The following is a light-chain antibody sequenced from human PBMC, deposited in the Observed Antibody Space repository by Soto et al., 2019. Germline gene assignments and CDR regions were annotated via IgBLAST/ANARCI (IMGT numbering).Light chain of an antibody. V-gene: IGKV3-15*01. CDR1: ECVSSN. CDR3: QQYCNWPPYT. CDR2: GAS. Sequence: ELVLTQSLATLSVSPGARATLSCRASECVSSNVAWYQQKPDQSPRLLIYGASTRATGVPPRFSGSRSGTEFTLSISSLQSEDFAVYYCQQYCNWPPYTFGQVTNVDIK. J-gene: IGKJ2*01.